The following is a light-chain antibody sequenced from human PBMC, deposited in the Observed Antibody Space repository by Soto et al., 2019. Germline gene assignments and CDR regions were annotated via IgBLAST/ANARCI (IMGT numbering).Light chain of an antibody. J-gene: IGKJ4*01. V-gene: IGKV3-20*01. CDR2: DAS. CDR3: QQFSGYPLT. CDR1: QTVRNNY. Sequence: DIVMTQSPLSLRVTPGESASISCRASQTVRNNYLAWYQQKPGQAPRLLIYDASSRATGIPDRFSGGGSGTDFTLTISRLEPEDFAVYYCQQFSGYPLTFGGGTKVDIK.